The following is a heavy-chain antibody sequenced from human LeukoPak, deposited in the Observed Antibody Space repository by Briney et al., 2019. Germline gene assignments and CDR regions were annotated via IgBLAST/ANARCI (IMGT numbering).Heavy chain of an antibody. J-gene: IGHJ4*02. V-gene: IGHV4-39*01. CDR2: IYYSGST. CDR3: ARRYSYSSLPDY. CDR1: GGSISSSSYF. D-gene: IGHD6-19*01. Sequence: SETLSLTCTVSGGSISSSSYFWGWIRKPPGKGLEWIGSIYYSGSTYYNPSLKSRVTISVDTSKNQFSLKLSSVTAADTAVYYCARRYSYSSLPDYWGQGTLVTVSS.